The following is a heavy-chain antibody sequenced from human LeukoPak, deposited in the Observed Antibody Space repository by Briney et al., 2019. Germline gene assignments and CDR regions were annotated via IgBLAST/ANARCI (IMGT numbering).Heavy chain of an antibody. D-gene: IGHD2-15*01. Sequence: PGGSLRLSCAASGFTVNTNHMHWVRQAPGKGLEWVSTFYNGGSIYYLDFVKGRFTISRDSFKNTLYLQMNSLRVEDTAFYYCATSVVGLSYDEHFQHWGQGTLVTVSS. CDR3: ATSVVGLSYDEHFQH. V-gene: IGHV3-53*01. J-gene: IGHJ1*01. CDR1: GFTVNTNH. CDR2: FYNGGSI.